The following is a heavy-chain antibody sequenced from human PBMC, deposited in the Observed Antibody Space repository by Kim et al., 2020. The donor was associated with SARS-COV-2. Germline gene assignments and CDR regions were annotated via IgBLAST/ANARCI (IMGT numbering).Heavy chain of an antibody. V-gene: IGHV3-48*02. CDR3: VRDRWWGAFDI. Sequence: GGSLRLSCATSGFTFSAYDMNWVRLPPGKGLEWLSFITKNSATIYYADSVKGRFTVSRDNAKNSLYLQMNSLRDEDTGVYYCVRDRWWGAFDIWGQGRMVTVSS. D-gene: IGHD2-15*01. J-gene: IGHJ3*02. CDR1: GFTFSAYD. CDR2: ITKNSATI.